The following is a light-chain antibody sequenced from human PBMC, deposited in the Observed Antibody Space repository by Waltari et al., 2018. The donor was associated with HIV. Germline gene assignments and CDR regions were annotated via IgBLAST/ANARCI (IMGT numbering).Light chain of an antibody. CDR1: QSVLFSSNNKNY. V-gene: IGKV4-1*01. Sequence: DIVMTQSPDSLAVSLGERATINCTTSQSVLFSSNNKNYLAWYQQKPGQTPKLLIYWASIRESGVPARFSGSGSGTDFTRTISSLQAEDVAVYYCQQCYSTPWTFGQGTKVEIK. J-gene: IGKJ1*01. CDR2: WAS. CDR3: QQCYSTPWT.